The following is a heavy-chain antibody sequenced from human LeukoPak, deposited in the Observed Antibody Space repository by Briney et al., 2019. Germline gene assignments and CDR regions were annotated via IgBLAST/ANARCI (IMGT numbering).Heavy chain of an antibody. CDR3: ATRSTPFDC. D-gene: IGHD2-2*01. Sequence: TGGSLRLSCAVSGFSFSSYWMHWVRQAPGKGLVWVSRINTDGSSTNYADSVKGRFTISRDNAKNTLYLQMNSLRAEDTAVYYCATRSTPFDCWGQGTLVSVSS. CDR1: GFSFSSYW. J-gene: IGHJ4*02. V-gene: IGHV3-74*01. CDR2: INTDGSST.